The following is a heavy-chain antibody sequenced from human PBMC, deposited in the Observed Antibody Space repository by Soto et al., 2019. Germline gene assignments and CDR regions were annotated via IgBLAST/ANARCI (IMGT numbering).Heavy chain of an antibody. Sequence: GGSLRLSCAASGFTFSSYAMHWVRKAPGKGMEGVAVISYDGSNKYYADSVKGRFTISRDNSKNTLYLQMNSLRAEDTAVYYCARDTRRDDYGDYYFDYWGQGTLVTVSS. CDR1: GFTFSSYA. CDR3: ARDTRRDDYGDYYFDY. CDR2: ISYDGSNK. J-gene: IGHJ4*02. D-gene: IGHD4-17*01. V-gene: IGHV3-30*04.